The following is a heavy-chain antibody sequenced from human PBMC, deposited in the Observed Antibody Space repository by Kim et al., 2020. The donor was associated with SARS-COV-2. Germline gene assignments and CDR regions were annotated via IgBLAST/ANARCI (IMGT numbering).Heavy chain of an antibody. CDR3: EITGTRGLFAFDI. J-gene: IGHJ3*02. D-gene: IGHD1-7*01. V-gene: IGHV3-9*01. Sequence: GGSLRLSCAASGFTFDDYAMHWVRQAPGKGLEWVSGISWNSSSIGHAASMKGRFTISRDNAKNSPHLQMNSLRAEDTALYFCEITGTRGLFAFDIWGQGTMVTVSS. CDR1: GFTFDDYA. CDR2: ISWNSSSI.